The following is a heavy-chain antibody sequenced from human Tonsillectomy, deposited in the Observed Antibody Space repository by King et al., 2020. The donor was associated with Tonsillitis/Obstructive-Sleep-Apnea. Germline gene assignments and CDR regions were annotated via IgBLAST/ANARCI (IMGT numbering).Heavy chain of an antibody. CDR2: IYYSGST. Sequence: QLQESGPGLVKPSETLSLTCAVSGGSISSYYWSWIRQPPGKGLEWIGYIYYSGSTNYNPSLKSRVTISVDTSKNQFSLKLTSVTAADTAVYYCARTPRYGDYVDYWGQGTLVTVSS. V-gene: IGHV4-59*01. CDR1: GGSISSYY. D-gene: IGHD4-17*01. CDR3: ARTPRYGDYVDY. J-gene: IGHJ4*02.